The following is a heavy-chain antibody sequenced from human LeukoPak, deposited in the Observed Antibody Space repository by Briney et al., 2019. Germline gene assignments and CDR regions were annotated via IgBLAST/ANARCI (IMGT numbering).Heavy chain of an antibody. D-gene: IGHD2-21*02. Sequence: GGSLRLSCSASGFTFTTYGMNWVRQAPGKGLEWVSGIGGSGTRTYYADSVKGRFTISRDNSKNTLYLQMNSLRAEDTAVYYCAKDCGGDCYSFYYYYYMDVWGKGTTVTISS. CDR1: GFTFTTYG. CDR3: AKDCGGDCYSFYYYYYMDV. V-gene: IGHV3-23*01. J-gene: IGHJ6*03. CDR2: IGGSGTRT.